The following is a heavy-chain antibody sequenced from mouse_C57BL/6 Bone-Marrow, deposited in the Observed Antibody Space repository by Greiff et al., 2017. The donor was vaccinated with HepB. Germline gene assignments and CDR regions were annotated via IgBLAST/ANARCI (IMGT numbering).Heavy chain of an antibody. CDR2: IYPRSGNT. CDR3: ARDYSNYGGVAWFAY. J-gene: IGHJ3*01. CDR1: GYTFTSYG. V-gene: IGHV1-81*01. D-gene: IGHD2-5*01. Sequence: QVQLQQSGAELARPGASVKLSCKASGYTFTSYGISWVKQRPGQGLEWIGEIYPRSGNTYYNEKFKGKATLTADKSSSTAYMELRSLTSEDSAVYFCARDYSNYGGVAWFAYWGQGTLVTVSA.